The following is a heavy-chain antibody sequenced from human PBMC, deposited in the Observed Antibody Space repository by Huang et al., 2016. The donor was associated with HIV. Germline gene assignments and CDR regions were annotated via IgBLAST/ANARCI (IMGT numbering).Heavy chain of an antibody. J-gene: IGHJ4*02. CDR2: INSDGSST. Sequence: EVQLLESGGGLVQPGGSLRLSCAASGFRISSYWMHWVRQAPGKGLVWVSRINSDGSSTSYADSVKGRFTISRDNAKNTLYLQMNSLRAEDTAVYYCARDPRIQSWLNFFDYWGQGTLVSVSS. V-gene: IGHV3-74*01. CDR3: ARDPRIQSWLNFFDY. D-gene: IGHD3-22*01. CDR1: GFRISSYW.